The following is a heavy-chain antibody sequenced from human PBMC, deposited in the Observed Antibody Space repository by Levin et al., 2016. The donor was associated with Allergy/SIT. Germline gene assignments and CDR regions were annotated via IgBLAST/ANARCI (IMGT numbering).Heavy chain of an antibody. Sequence: GESLKISCAASGFTFSSYSMNWVRQAPGKGLEWVSSISSSSSYIYYADSVKGRFTISRDNAKNSLYLQMNSLRAEDTAVYYCARDSDYDSSGAGAPLGYWGQGTLVTVSS. V-gene: IGHV3-21*01. CDR1: GFTFSSYS. D-gene: IGHD3-22*01. CDR2: ISSSSSYI. J-gene: IGHJ4*02. CDR3: ARDSDYDSSGAGAPLGY.